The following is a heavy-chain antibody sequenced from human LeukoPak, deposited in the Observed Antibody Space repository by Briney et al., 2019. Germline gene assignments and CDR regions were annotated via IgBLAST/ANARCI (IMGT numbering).Heavy chain of an antibody. Sequence: GGSLRLSCAASGSTFSTSAMAWVRQVPGKGLVWVSRINSDGSSTSYADSVKGRFTISRDNAKNTLYLQMNSLRAEDTAVYYCASPEYYYDSSGYLGYWGQGTLVTVSS. D-gene: IGHD3-22*01. CDR2: INSDGSST. V-gene: IGHV3-74*01. CDR1: GSTFSTSA. J-gene: IGHJ4*02. CDR3: ASPEYYYDSSGYLGY.